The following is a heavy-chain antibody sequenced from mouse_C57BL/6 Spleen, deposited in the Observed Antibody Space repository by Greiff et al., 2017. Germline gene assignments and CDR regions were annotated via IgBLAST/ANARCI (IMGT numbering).Heavy chain of an antibody. D-gene: IGHD6-2*01. CDR3: ARDSLYALDY. CDR1: GYAFSSYW. J-gene: IGHJ4*01. CDR2: IDPGDGDT. Sequence: QVQLKQSGAELVMPGASVKLSCKASGYAFSSYWMNWVKQRPGQGLEWIGQIDPGDGDTNYNGKFKGKATLTADKSSSTAYMQLSSLTSEDSAVYYCARDSLYALDYWGQGTSVTVSA. V-gene: IGHV1-80*01.